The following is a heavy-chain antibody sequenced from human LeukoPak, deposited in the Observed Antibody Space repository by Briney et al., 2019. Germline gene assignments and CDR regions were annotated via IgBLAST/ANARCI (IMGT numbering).Heavy chain of an antibody. CDR1: GYSISSGYY. CDR2: IYHSGST. J-gene: IGHJ4*02. D-gene: IGHD2-2*01. CDR3: ARSPVRCSSTTCFGFYFDY. V-gene: IGHV4-38-2*01. Sequence: SETLSLTCAVSGYSISSGYYWGWIRQPPGKGLEWIGSIYHSGSTYYNPSLKSRVTISVDTSKNRFSLKLSSVTAADTAVYYCARSPVRCSSTTCFGFYFDYWGQGTLVTVSS.